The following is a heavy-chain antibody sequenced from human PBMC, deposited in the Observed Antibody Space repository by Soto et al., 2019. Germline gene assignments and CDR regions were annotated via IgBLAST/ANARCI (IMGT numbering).Heavy chain of an antibody. CDR3: ARGATKRSRYFDL. J-gene: IGHJ2*01. V-gene: IGHV4-34*01. CDR1: GGSFSGYY. D-gene: IGHD1-26*01. Sequence: LSLTCAVYGGSFSGYYWSWIRQPPGKGLEWIGEINHSGSTNYNPSLKSRVTISVDTSKNQFSLKLSSVTAADTAVYYCARGATKRSRYFDLWGRGTLVTVSS. CDR2: INHSGST.